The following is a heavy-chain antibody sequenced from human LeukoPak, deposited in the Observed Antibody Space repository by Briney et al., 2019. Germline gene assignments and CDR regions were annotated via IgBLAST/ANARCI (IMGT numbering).Heavy chain of an antibody. CDR3: AKEGGELPLYDAFDI. CDR2: ISGSGGST. V-gene: IGHV3-23*01. D-gene: IGHD1-26*01. CDR1: GFTFSNYA. J-gene: IGHJ3*02. Sequence: GGSLRLSCAASGFTFSNYAMSWVRLAPGKGLEWVSAISGSGGSTYYADSVKGRFTISRDNSKNTLYLQMNSLRAEDTAVYYCAKEGGELPLYDAFDIWGQGTMVTVSS.